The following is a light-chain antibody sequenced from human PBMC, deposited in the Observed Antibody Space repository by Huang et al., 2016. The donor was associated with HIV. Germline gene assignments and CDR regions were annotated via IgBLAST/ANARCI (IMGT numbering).Light chain of an antibody. CDR1: ESISSW. Sequence: DIQMTQSPSTLSASVGDRVTLTCRASESISSWLAWYQQKPGKAPKLLIYKASSLESGVPSRFSGSESGTEFTLTISSLQPDDFATYYCQQYDSYSTFGGGTRVEIK. CDR2: KAS. CDR3: QQYDSYST. V-gene: IGKV1-5*03. J-gene: IGKJ4*01.